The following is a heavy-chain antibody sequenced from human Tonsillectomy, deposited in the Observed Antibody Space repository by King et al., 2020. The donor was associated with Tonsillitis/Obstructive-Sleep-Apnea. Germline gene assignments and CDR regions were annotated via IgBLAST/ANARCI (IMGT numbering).Heavy chain of an antibody. CDR1: GFTFSSYG. V-gene: IGHV3-30*18. J-gene: IGHJ4*02. Sequence: QLVQSGGGVVQPGRSLRLSCAASGFTFSSYGMHWVRQAPGKGLEWVAVISYDGSNKYYADSVKGRFTISRDNSKNTLYLQMNSLRAEDTAVYYCAKDPIPGLYCSSTSCYNRGLDYWGQGTLVTVSS. CDR2: ISYDGSNK. D-gene: IGHD2-2*01. CDR3: AKDPIPGLYCSSTSCYNRGLDY.